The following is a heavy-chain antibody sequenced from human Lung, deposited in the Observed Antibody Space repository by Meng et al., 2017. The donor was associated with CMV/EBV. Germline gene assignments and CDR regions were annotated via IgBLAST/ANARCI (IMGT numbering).Heavy chain of an antibody. CDR2: ITNSGST. CDR1: GGSISTYY. D-gene: IGHD2-21*01. J-gene: IGHJ6*02. CDR3: ARVDLDGEGYYVMDG. V-gene: IGHV4-59*01. Sequence: SESLSLXXAVSGGSISTYYWNWIRQLPGKGLEWIGYITNSGSTDYNPSLKSRVTISVDTSNNQFSLKLTSVTAADTAVYYCARVDLDGEGYYVMDGWGQGXTVTVSS.